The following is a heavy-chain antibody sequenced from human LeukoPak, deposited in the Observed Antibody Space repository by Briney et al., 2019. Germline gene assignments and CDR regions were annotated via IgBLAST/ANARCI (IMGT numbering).Heavy chain of an antibody. CDR1: GGSISSGGYY. Sequence: PSETLSLTCSVSGGSISSGGYYWSWIRQHPGKGLEWIGYIYYSGSTYYNPSLKSRVTISVDTSKNQFSLKLSSVTAADTAVYYCARGPYDYGDIPHFDYWGQGTLVTVSS. J-gene: IGHJ4*02. CDR3: ARGPYDYGDIPHFDY. D-gene: IGHD4-17*01. CDR2: IYYSGST. V-gene: IGHV4-31*03.